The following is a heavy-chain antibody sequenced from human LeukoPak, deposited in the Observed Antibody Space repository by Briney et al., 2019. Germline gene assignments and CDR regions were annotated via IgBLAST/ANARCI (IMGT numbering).Heavy chain of an antibody. CDR2: IYSGGST. CDR3: ARFSGGAAAGTAWFDP. V-gene: IGHV3-53*01. CDR1: GFTFRSYW. Sequence: PPGGSLRLSCAASGFTFRSYWMSWVRQAPGKGLEWVSVIYSGGSTYYADSVKGRFTISRDNSKNTLYLQMNSLRAEDTAVYYCARFSGGAAAGTAWFDPWGQGTLVTVSS. J-gene: IGHJ5*02. D-gene: IGHD6-13*01.